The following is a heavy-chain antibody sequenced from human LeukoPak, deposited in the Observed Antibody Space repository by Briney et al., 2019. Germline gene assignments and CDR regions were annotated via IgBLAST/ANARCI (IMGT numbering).Heavy chain of an antibody. CDR2: IWYDGSNK. V-gene: IGHV3-33*01. J-gene: IGHJ2*01. Sequence: PGGSLRLSGAASGFTFSSYGMHWVRQAPGKGLEWVAVIWYDGSNKYFADSVKGRFTISRDNSKNTLYLQMNSLRAEDTAVYYCASMGYRSGGSCYSGRDWYFDLWGRGTLVTVSS. CDR3: ASMGYRSGGSCYSGRDWYFDL. CDR1: GFTFSSYG. D-gene: IGHD2-15*01.